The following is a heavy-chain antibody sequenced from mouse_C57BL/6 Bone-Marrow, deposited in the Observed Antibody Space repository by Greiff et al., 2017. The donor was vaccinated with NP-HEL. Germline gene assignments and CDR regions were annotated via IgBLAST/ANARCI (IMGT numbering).Heavy chain of an antibody. J-gene: IGHJ2*01. CDR3: ARTLPLLLFDC. CDR2: ISPRSGYT. D-gene: IGHD2-12*01. CDR1: GYTFTSYG. Sequence: QVQLQQSGAELVRPGASVKLSCKASGYTFTSYGISWVKQRTGQGLEWIGEISPRSGYTYYNEKFKGKATLTADKSSSTAYMELRSLTSEDSAVYYCARTLPLLLFDCWGKGTTLTVAS. V-gene: IGHV1-81*01.